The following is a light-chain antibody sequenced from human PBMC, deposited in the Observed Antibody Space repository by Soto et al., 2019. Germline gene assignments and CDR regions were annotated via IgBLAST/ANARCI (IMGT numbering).Light chain of an antibody. V-gene: IGKV1-33*01. CDR1: QDINNA. J-gene: IGKJ4*01. CDR2: DAL. Sequence: DIQMTQSPSSLPASVGDRVTITCQASQDINNALNWYQQKPGKAPKLLISDALNLEIGVPSRFSGGASGTLFPLTITSLQPEDIATYYCQQFYSLLLTFGGGTKVEI. CDR3: QQFYSLLLT.